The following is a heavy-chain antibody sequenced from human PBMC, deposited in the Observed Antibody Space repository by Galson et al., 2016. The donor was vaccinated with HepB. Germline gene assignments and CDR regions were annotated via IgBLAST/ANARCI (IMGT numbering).Heavy chain of an antibody. Sequence: SLRLSCAASGFSFSSYAMSWVRRAPGKGLEWVSAISGSGGDSTYYADSVKGRFTISRDNSKNMLYLQMNSLRAEDTAVYYCAKDQAQNMAVALRWFDPWGQGTLVTVSS. CDR3: AKDQAQNMAVALRWFDP. J-gene: IGHJ5*02. CDR2: ISGSGGDST. D-gene: IGHD6-19*01. V-gene: IGHV3-23*01. CDR1: GFSFSSYA.